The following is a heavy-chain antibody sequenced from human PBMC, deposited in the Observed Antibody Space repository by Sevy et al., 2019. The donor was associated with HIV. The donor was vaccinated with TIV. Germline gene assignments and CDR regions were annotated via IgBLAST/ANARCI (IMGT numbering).Heavy chain of an antibody. Sequence: GGPLSPSWPPLGSPFSSNAMSWVRKPPGRGLGWAQIFPFGCGKITYADPVKGRFTISRDNSKNTLYLQMHSLRAEDTAVYYCAREGCSKPHDYWGQGTLVTVSS. CDR2: FPFGCGKI. CDR1: GSPFSSNA. CDR3: AREGCSKPHDY. V-gene: IGHV3-23*01. J-gene: IGHJ4*02. D-gene: IGHD3-10*02.